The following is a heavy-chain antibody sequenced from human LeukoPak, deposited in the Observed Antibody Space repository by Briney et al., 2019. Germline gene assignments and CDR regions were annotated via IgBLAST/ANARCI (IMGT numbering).Heavy chain of an antibody. D-gene: IGHD5-24*01. CDR2: INPYSGDT. CDR3: AREDGYAYYFDY. V-gene: IGHV1-2*02. Sequence: ASVKVSCKAFGYTFIAYYLYWVRQAPGQGLEWMGWINPYSGDTNSAQKFQGRVTMTVDTSISTAYMELSRLKFDDTAVYYCAREDGYAYYFDYWGQGTLVTVSS. J-gene: IGHJ4*02. CDR1: GYTFIAYY.